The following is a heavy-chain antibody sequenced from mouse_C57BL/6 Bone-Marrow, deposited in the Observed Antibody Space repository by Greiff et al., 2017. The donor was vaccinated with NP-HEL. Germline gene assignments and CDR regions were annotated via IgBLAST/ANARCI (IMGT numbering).Heavy chain of an antibody. CDR1: GYSITSGYY. CDR3: ARGGTTAYYFDY. Sequence: ESGPGLVKPSQSLSLTCSVTGYSITSGYYWNWIRQFPGNKLEWMGYISYDGSNNYNPSLKNRISITRDTSKNPFFLKLNFVTTEDTATYYCARGGTTAYYFDYWGQGTTLTVSS. V-gene: IGHV3-6*01. D-gene: IGHD1-2*01. J-gene: IGHJ2*01. CDR2: ISYDGSN.